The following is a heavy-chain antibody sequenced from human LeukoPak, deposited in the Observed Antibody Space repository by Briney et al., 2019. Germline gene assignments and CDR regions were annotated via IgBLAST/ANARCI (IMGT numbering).Heavy chain of an antibody. Sequence: GGSLRLSCAASGFTFSSYSMNWARQAPGKGLEWVSSITSSSGYIYYADSVKGRFTISRDNAKSSLFLQMNSLRAEDTAVYFCAREVRGLDYWGQGTLVTVSS. V-gene: IGHV3-21*01. D-gene: IGHD3-10*01. CDR2: ITSSSGYI. CDR3: AREVRGLDY. J-gene: IGHJ4*01. CDR1: GFTFSSYS.